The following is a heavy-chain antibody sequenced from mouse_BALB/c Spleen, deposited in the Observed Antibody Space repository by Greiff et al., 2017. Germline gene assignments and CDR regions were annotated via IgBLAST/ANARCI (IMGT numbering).Heavy chain of an antibody. V-gene: IGHV1-54*03. CDR3: ARNEAMDY. Sequence: VMLVESGAELVRPGTSVKVSCKASGYAFTNYLIEWVKQRPGQGLEWIGVINPGSGGTNYNEKFKGKATLTADKSSSTAYMQLSSLTSDDSAVYFCARNEAMDYWGQGTSVTVSS. CDR1: GYAFTNYL. CDR2: INPGSGGT. J-gene: IGHJ4*01.